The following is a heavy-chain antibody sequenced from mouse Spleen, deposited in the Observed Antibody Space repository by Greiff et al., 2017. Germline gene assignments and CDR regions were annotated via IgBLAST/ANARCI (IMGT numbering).Heavy chain of an antibody. CDR3: ARYYSNYEGVGWYFDV. J-gene: IGHJ1*01. Sequence: QVQLQQPGAELVKPGASVKMSCKASGYTFTSYWITWVKQRPGQGLEWIGDIFPGSGITNYNEKFKSKATLTVDTSSSTACMQLSSLTSEDSAVYYCARYYSNYEGVGWYFDVWGAGTTVTVSS. V-gene: IGHV1-55*01. D-gene: IGHD2-5*01. CDR1: GYTFTSYW. CDR2: IFPGSGIT.